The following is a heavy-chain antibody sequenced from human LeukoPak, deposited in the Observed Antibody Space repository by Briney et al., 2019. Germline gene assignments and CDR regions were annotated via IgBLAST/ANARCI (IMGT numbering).Heavy chain of an antibody. D-gene: IGHD5-18*01. CDR1: GSLDIYY. CDR2: ITYRRGA. Sequence: PSETLSLTCAVYGSLDIYYFMFVRQPPGKGLQWLGEITYRRGADYNPSLKSRLTISIDVPQRQISLQLRSVTAADTAVYYCAKGAGGFSYYNWFDPWGQGTLVTVSS. J-gene: IGHJ5*02. V-gene: IGHV4-34*01. CDR3: AKGAGGFSYYNWFDP.